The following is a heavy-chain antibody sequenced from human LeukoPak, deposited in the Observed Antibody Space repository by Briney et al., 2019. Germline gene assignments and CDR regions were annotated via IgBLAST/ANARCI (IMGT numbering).Heavy chain of an antibody. J-gene: IGHJ6*03. CDR1: GGTFSSYG. CDR3: ARDSRDYYDSSGYLKYYYYYMDV. Sequence: KVSCKASGGTFSSYGISWVRQAPGQGLEWMGGIIPIFGTANYAQKFQGRVTITTDESTSTAYMELSSLRSEDTAVYYCARDSRDYYDSSGYLKYYYYYMDVWGKGTTVTVSS. CDR2: IIPIFGTA. V-gene: IGHV1-69*05. D-gene: IGHD3-22*01.